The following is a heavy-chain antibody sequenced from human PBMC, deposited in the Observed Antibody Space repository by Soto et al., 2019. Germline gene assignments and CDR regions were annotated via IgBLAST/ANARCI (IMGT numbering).Heavy chain of an antibody. J-gene: IGHJ6*02. CDR1: GGSISSGGYY. Sequence: PSETLSLTCTVSGGSISSGGYYWSWIRQHPGKGLEWIGYIYYSGSTYYNPSLKSRVTISVDTSKNQFSLKLSSVTAADTAVYYCARGVTGTFLRYGMDVWGQGTTVTVSS. CDR3: ARGVTGTFLRYGMDV. V-gene: IGHV4-31*03. D-gene: IGHD1-7*01. CDR2: IYYSGST.